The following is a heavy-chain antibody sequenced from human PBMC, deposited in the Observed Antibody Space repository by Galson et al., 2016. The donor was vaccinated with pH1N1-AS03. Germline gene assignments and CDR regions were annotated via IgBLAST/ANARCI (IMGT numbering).Heavy chain of an antibody. CDR1: GFTFSTYW. J-gene: IGHJ4*02. V-gene: IGHV3-7*03. D-gene: IGHD6-19*01. CDR3: ARMQWLLPQYYFNC. Sequence: SLRLSCAASGFTFSTYWMMWVRQAPGKGLEWVANINHDGGEKYYVDSGKGRFTISRDNAKNSLFLQMDSLRAEDTAVYFCARMQWLLPQYYFNCWGQGTLVTVSS. CDR2: INHDGGEK.